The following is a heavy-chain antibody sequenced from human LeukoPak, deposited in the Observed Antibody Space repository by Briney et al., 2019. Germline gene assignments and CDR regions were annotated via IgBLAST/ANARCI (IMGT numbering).Heavy chain of an antibody. Sequence: PSETLSLTCTVSGGSISSYYWSWIRQPAGKGLEWIGRIYTSGSTNYNPSLKSRVTMSVDTSKNQFSLKLSSVTAADTAVYYCARAPTTNYYYDSSGYYYGAFDIWGQGTMVTVSS. D-gene: IGHD3-22*01. CDR1: GGSISSYY. CDR2: IYTSGST. V-gene: IGHV4-4*07. CDR3: ARAPTTNYYYDSSGYYYGAFDI. J-gene: IGHJ3*02.